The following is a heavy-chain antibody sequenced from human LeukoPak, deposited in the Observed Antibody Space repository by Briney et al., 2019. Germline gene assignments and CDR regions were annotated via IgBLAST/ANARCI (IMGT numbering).Heavy chain of an antibody. V-gene: IGHV4-39*01. J-gene: IGHJ4*02. CDR1: GGSISSSSAY. CDR3: VSPRGVSYGYFDY. CDR2: IYYSKNT. Sequence: SETLSLTCTLSGGSISSSSAYWGWIRQPPGKGLEWIGIIYYSKNTYYNPSLKSRVTISADTSKYQFSLTLGSVSATDTAVYYCVSPRGVSYGYFDYWGQGTLVTVSS. D-gene: IGHD5-18*01.